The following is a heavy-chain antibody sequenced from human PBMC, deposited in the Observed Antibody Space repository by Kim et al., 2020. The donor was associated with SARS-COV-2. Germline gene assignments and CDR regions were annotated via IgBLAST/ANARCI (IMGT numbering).Heavy chain of an antibody. J-gene: IGHJ5*01. V-gene: IGHV1-18*01. D-gene: IGHD3-22*01. Sequence: ASVKVSCKASGYTFTSYGISWVRQAPGQGLEWMGWISAYNGNTNYAQKLQGRVTMTTDTSTSTAYMELRSLRSDDTAVYYCAREHLPITMIRGGFDPWGQGTLVTVSS. CDR1: GYTFTSYG. CDR3: AREHLPITMIRGGFDP. CDR2: ISAYNGNT.